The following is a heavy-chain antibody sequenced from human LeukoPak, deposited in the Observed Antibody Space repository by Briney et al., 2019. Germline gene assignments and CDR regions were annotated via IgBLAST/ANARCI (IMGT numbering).Heavy chain of an antibody. Sequence: GGSLRLSCAASGFTFSSYAMSWVRQAPGKGLEWVSSITSSGAATYYADSVKGRFTISRDNSDNTLYLQMNSLRAEDTAVYYCAEDRPNYYGSNGHYYKLNGDCWGQGTLVTVSS. CDR3: AEDRPNYYGSNGHYYKLNGDC. J-gene: IGHJ4*02. D-gene: IGHD3-22*01. CDR1: GFTFSSYA. CDR2: ITSSGAAT. V-gene: IGHV3-23*01.